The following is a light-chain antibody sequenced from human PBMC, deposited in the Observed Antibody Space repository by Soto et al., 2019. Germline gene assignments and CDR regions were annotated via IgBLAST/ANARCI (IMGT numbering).Light chain of an antibody. CDR3: SSYASGSTLFV. V-gene: IGLV2-14*01. CDR1: SSDVGGYNY. Sequence: QSALAQPASVSGSPGQSITISCTGTSSDVGGYNYVSWYQQHPGKAPKLLIYEVTDRPSGISNRFSGSKSGNTASLTISGPQAEDEADYYCSSYASGSTLFVFGPGTKLT. J-gene: IGLJ1*01. CDR2: EVT.